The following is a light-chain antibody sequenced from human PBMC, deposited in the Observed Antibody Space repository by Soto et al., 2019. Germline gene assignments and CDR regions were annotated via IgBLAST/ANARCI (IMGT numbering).Light chain of an antibody. Sequence: EIVLTQSPGTLSLSPGERATLSCRASQSVSISYLAWYQQKPGQAPRLLVYGASSRATDIPDRFSGSGSGTDFTLTISRLEPEDFAVYYCQQFVASPWTFGQGTKEEIK. CDR1: QSVSISY. CDR2: GAS. V-gene: IGKV3-20*01. J-gene: IGKJ1*01. CDR3: QQFVASPWT.